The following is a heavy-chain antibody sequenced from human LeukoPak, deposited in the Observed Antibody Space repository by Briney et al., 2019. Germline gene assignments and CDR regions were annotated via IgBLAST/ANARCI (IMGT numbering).Heavy chain of an antibody. D-gene: IGHD6-13*01. CDR1: GFTFSSYA. Sequence: GGPLRLSCAASGFTFSSYAMSWVRQAPGKGLEWVSAISGSGGSTYYADSVKGRFTISRDNSKNTVYLQMNSLRAEDTAVYYCAKASSSWYYFDYWGQGTLVTVSS. J-gene: IGHJ4*02. CDR2: ISGSGGST. CDR3: AKASSSWYYFDY. V-gene: IGHV3-23*01.